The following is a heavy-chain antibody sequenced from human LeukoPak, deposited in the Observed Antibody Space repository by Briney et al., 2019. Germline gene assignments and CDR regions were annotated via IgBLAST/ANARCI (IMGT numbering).Heavy chain of an antibody. J-gene: IGHJ5*02. Sequence: PSQTLSLTCTVSGGSISSGDYYWSWIRQPPGKGLEWIGSIYKSGSAYYNPSLKSRVAMSVDTSKNQFSLRLSSVTAADTAVYYCTRRYWFDTWGQGTLVTVSS. CDR3: TRRYWFDT. CDR1: GGSISSGDYY. CDR2: IYKSGSA. V-gene: IGHV4-30-4*01.